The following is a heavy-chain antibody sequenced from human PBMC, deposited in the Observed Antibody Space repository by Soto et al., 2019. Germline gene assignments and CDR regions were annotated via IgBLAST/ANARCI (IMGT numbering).Heavy chain of an antibody. Sequence: QITLKESGPTLVNPTQTLTLTCTFSGFSLSTSGVGVGWIRQPPGKALEWLALIYWNDDKRYSPSLKSRLTITKDTSKNQVVLTMTNMDPVDTATYCCARHVDTAMWTDYWGQGTLVTVSS. CDR1: GFSLSTSGVG. V-gene: IGHV2-5*01. CDR2: IYWNDDK. CDR3: ARHVDTAMWTDY. J-gene: IGHJ4*02. D-gene: IGHD5-18*01.